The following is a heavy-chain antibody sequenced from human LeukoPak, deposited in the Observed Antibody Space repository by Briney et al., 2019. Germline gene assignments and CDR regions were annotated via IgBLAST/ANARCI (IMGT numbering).Heavy chain of an antibody. CDR2: IGALGDT. CDR1: GFTFSTYD. Sequence: GGSLRLSCAASGFTFSTYDMHWVRQVTGKGLEWVSAIGALGDTYYPGSVKGRFTISRENAKNSLYLQMNSLRVGGTAVYYCAREVLNTPFGPGQGGLDVWGQGTTVTVSS. CDR3: AREVLNTPFGPGQGGLDV. J-gene: IGHJ6*02. V-gene: IGHV3-13*01. D-gene: IGHD3-16*01.